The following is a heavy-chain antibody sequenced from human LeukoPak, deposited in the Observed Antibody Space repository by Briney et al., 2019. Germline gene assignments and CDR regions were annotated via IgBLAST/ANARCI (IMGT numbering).Heavy chain of an antibody. J-gene: IGHJ6*02. CDR3: TRGPIHLWLYCGMDV. Sequence: GGSLRLSCTASGFILGDHAMSWVRQAPGKGLEWVGFIRSKAYDGTTEYAASVKGRFTISRDDSNSIVYLQMNSLKTEDTAVYFCTRGPIHLWLYCGMDVWGQGTTVTVSS. V-gene: IGHV3-49*04. CDR1: GFILGDHA. CDR2: IRSKAYDGTT. D-gene: IGHD5-18*01.